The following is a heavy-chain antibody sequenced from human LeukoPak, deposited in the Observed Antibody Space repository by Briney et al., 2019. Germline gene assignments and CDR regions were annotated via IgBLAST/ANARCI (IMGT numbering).Heavy chain of an antibody. J-gene: IGHJ4*02. CDR1: GFTVSSNY. V-gene: IGHV3-53*01. CDR3: AKGFSNESPFDY. CDR2: IYSGGST. Sequence: GGSLRLSCAASGFTVSSNYMSWVRQAPGKGLEWVSVIYSGGSTYYADSVKGRFTISRDNSKNTLYLQMNSLRAEDTAVYYCAKGFSNESPFDYWGQGTLVTVSS.